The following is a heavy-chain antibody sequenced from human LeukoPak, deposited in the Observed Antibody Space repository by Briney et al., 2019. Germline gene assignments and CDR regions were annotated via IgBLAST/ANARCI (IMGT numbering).Heavy chain of an antibody. CDR3: ARLEWELLGAFDI. D-gene: IGHD1-26*01. Sequence: ASVKVSCKASGYTFTSYAMHWVRQAPGQRLEWMGWINAGNGNTKYSQKFQGRVTITRDTSAGTAYMELSSLRSEDTAVYYCARLEWELLGAFDIWGQGTMVTVSS. CDR2: INAGNGNT. V-gene: IGHV1-3*01. J-gene: IGHJ3*02. CDR1: GYTFTSYA.